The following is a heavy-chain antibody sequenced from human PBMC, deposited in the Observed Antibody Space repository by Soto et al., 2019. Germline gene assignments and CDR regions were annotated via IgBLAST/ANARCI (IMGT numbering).Heavy chain of an antibody. CDR2: ISTYNGNT. D-gene: IGHD2-8*01. J-gene: IGHJ6*02. Sequence: ASVKVSCKASGYTFTTYDISWVRQAPGQGLEWMGRISTYNGNTNYPQSLQGRLTMTTDTSTTTAYMELRSLRSDDTAVYYCARDPYHVLMVNAPPFGPDVWGQGTTVTVSS. V-gene: IGHV1-18*01. CDR1: GYTFTTYD. CDR3: ARDPYHVLMVNAPPFGPDV.